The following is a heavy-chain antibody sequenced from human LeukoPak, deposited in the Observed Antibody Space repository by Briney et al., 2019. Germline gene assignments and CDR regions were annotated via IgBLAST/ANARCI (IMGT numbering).Heavy chain of an antibody. D-gene: IGHD3-16*01. V-gene: IGHV3-30*01. CDR3: ASDWGY. J-gene: IGHJ4*02. CDR2: ISYDGSNK. CDR1: GFTFSSYA. Sequence: GRSLRLSCAASGFTFSSYAMHWVRQAPGEGLEWVAVISYDGSNKYYADSVKGRFTISRDNSKNTLYLQMNSLRAEDTAVYYCASDWGYWGQGTLVTVSS.